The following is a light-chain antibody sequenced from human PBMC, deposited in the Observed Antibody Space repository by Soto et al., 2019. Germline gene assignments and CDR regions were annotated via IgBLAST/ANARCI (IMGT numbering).Light chain of an antibody. Sequence: QSVLTQPASVSGSPGQSITISCTGTSSDVGGYNYVSWYQQHPGKAPKLMIYDVSNRPSGVSNSFSGFKSGNTASLTISGLHAEDEADYYCSSYTTSSTYVFGTGTKVTVL. V-gene: IGLV2-14*03. CDR1: SSDVGGYNY. CDR3: SSYTTSSTYV. J-gene: IGLJ1*01. CDR2: DVS.